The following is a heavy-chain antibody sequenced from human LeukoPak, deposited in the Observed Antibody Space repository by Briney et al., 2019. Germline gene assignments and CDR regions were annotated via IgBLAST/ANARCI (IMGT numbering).Heavy chain of an antibody. CDR3: ARSKIYYGSGSYFDY. CDR2: INPSGGST. D-gene: IGHD3-10*01. V-gene: IGHV1-46*01. J-gene: IGHJ4*02. CDR1: GYTFTSYY. Sequence: ASVKVSCKASGYTFTSYYMHWVRQAPGQGLEWMGIINPSGGSTSYAQKFQGRVTMTRDTSTSTAYMELRSLRSDDTAVYYCARSKIYYGSGSYFDYWGQGTLVTVSS.